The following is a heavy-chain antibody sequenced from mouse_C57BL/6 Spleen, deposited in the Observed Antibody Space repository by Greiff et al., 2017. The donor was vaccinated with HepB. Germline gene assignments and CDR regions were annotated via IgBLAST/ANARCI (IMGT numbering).Heavy chain of an antibody. CDR3: ARRLIYYDYDGGYLDY. V-gene: IGHV1-81*01. D-gene: IGHD2-4*01. Sequence: VQLVESGAELARPGASVKLSCKASGYTFTSYGISWVKQRTGQGLEWIGEIYPRSGNTYYNEKFKGKATLTADKSSSTAYMELRSLTSEDSAVYFCARRLIYYDYDGGYLDYWGQGTTLTVSS. J-gene: IGHJ2*01. CDR2: IYPRSGNT. CDR1: GYTFTSYG.